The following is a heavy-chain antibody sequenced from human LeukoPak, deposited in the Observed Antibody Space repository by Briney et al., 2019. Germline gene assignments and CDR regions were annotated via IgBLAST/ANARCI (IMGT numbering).Heavy chain of an antibody. CDR1: GYTFTSYG. J-gene: IGHJ4*02. V-gene: IGHV1-18*01. CDR2: ISAYNGNT. D-gene: IGHD3-3*01. CDR3: ARDNLEGFLEWLLNDYYFDY. Sequence: ASVKVSCTASGYTFTSYGISWVRQAPGQGLEWMGWISAYNGNTNYAQKLQGRVTMTTDTSTSTAYMELRSLRSDDTAVYYCARDNLEGFLEWLLNDYYFDYWGRGTLVTVAS.